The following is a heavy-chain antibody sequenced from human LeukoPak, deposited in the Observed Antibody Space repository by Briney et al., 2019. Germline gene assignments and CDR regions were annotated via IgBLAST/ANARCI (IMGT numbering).Heavy chain of an antibody. Sequence: SETLSLTCTVSGGSISSSSYYWGWIRQPPGKGLEWIGSIYYSGTTYYNPSFKSRVTISVDKSKNQFSLKLSSVTAADTAVYYCARDLLHYPYYYYYMDVWGKGTTVTVSS. V-gene: IGHV4-39*07. CDR1: GGSISSSSYY. CDR3: ARDLLHYPYYYYYMDV. J-gene: IGHJ6*03. D-gene: IGHD3-10*01. CDR2: IYYSGTT.